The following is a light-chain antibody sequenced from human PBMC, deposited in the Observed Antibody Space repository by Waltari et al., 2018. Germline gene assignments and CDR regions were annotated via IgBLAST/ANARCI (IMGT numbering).Light chain of an antibody. V-gene: IGKV4-1*01. CDR2: GAS. CDR1: QSVLYSPNNKNY. J-gene: IGKJ2*01. Sequence: DIVMTQSPDSLAVSLGEKATINCKSSQSVLYSPNNKNYLAWYPQKPGQPPKLLLYGASTRESGVPDRFSGSGSGTDFTLTISSLQAEDVAGYYCQQYYSTPYTFGQGTKLEIK. CDR3: QQYYSTPYT.